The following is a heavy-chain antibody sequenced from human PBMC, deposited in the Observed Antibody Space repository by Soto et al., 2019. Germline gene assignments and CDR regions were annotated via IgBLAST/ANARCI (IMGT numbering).Heavy chain of an antibody. D-gene: IGHD2-15*01. V-gene: IGHV3-30*18. CDR2: ISYDGSNK. CDR3: AKELGRYCSGGGCYYFDY. J-gene: IGHJ4*02. Sequence: QVQLVESGGGVVQPGRSLRLSCAASGFTFSTYGMHWVHQAPGKGLEWVAVISYDGSNKYCADSVKGRFTISRDNSKNTLFLQMNSLTAEDTAVYYCAKELGRYCSGGGCYYFDYWGQGTLVTVSS. CDR1: GFTFSTYG.